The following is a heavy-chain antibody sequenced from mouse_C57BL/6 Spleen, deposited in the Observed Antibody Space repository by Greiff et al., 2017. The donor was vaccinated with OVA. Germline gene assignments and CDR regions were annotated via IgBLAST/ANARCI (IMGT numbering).Heavy chain of an antibody. V-gene: IGHV1-69*01. CDR3: ARGGNGKDY. D-gene: IGHD2-1*01. Sequence: QVQLQQSGAELVMPGASVKLSCKASGYTFTSYWMHWVKQRPGQGLEWIGEIDPSDSYTNYNQKFKGKSTLTVDKSSSTAYMQLSSLTSEDSAVYYCARGGNGKDYWGQGTTLTVSS. CDR1: GYTFTSYW. CDR2: IDPSDSYT. J-gene: IGHJ2*01.